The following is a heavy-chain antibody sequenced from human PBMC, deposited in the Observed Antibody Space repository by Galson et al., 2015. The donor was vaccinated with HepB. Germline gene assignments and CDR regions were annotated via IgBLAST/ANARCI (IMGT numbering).Heavy chain of an antibody. D-gene: IGHD3-3*01. CDR1: GYTLTELS. Sequence: SVKVSCKVSGYTLTELSMHWVRQAPGKGLEWMGGFDPEDGETIYAQKFQGRVTMTEDTSTDTAYMELSSLRSEDTAVYYCATVGPSLARITIFGVVEYYFDYWGQGTLVTVSS. V-gene: IGHV1-24*01. J-gene: IGHJ4*02. CDR2: FDPEDGET. CDR3: ATVGPSLARITIFGVVEYYFDY.